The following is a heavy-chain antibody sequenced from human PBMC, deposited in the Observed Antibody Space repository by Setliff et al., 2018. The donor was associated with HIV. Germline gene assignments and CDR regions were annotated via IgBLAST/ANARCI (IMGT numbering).Heavy chain of an antibody. D-gene: IGHD7-27*01. V-gene: IGHV1-8*02. CDR1: GYPFTNYD. CDR3: ARGADYLGIPSYYYYYMDV. CDR2: VNPNSGNT. J-gene: IGHJ6*03. Sequence: GASVKVSCKASGYPFTNYDIYWVRQATGQGLQWMGWVNPNSGNTGYEQKFQGRVTMTRDTSISTVYMELSSLRSEDTAVYYCARGADYLGIPSYYYYYMDVWGQGTTVTVSS.